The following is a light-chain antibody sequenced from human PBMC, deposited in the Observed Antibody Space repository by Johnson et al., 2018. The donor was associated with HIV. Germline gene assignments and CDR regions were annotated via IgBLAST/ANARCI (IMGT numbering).Light chain of an antibody. Sequence: QSVLTQPPSVSAAPGQKVTISCSGSSSNIGNNYVSWYQQLPGTAPKLLIYENNKRPSWIPDRFSGSKSGTSATLGITGLQTGDEADYYCGTWDSSLSAGVCGTGTKVTVL. V-gene: IGLV1-51*02. CDR1: SSNIGNNY. CDR3: GTWDSSLSAGV. CDR2: ENN. J-gene: IGLJ1*01.